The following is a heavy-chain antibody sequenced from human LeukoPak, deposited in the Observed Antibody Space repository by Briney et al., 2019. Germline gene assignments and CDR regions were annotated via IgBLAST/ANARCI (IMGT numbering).Heavy chain of an antibody. CDR2: IWYDGSNK. Sequence: GGSLRLSCAASGFTFSSYGMHWVRQAPGKGLEWVAVIWYDGSNKYYADSVKGRFTISRDNSKNTLYLQMNSLRAEDTAVYYCARDGLSEGGYDWAPTYMDVWGKGTTVTVSS. CDR1: GFTFSSYG. CDR3: ARDGLSEGGYDWAPTYMDV. J-gene: IGHJ6*03. V-gene: IGHV3-33*01. D-gene: IGHD5-12*01.